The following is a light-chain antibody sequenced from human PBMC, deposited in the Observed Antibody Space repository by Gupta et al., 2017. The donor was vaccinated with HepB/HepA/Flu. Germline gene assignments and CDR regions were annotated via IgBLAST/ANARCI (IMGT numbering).Light chain of an antibody. CDR1: SSDVGRYNL. Sequence: QSALTQPASVSGSPGQSITISCTGTSSDVGRYNLVSWYQQYPGKAPKILIYEVSKRPSGVSNRFSAFKSGNTASLTISRLQAEDEADYYCCSYAGSSTVIFGGGTKLTVL. CDR2: EVS. CDR3: CSYAGSSTVI. J-gene: IGLJ2*01. V-gene: IGLV2-23*02.